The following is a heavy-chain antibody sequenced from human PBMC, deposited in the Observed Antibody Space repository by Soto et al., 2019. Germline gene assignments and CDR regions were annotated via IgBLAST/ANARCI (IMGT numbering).Heavy chain of an antibody. CDR2: INPNSGGT. V-gene: IGHV1-2*02. CDR1: GYTFSDYY. D-gene: IGHD1-1*01. CDR3: AREPATAKPEGVDF. Sequence: RASVKVSCKASGYTFSDYYIHWVRQAPGQGLEWMGWINPNSGGTKYAPKFRGGVTMTRDTSITTAYMELSRLRSGDTAVYYCAREPATAKPEGVDFWGQGTLVTVSS. J-gene: IGHJ4*02.